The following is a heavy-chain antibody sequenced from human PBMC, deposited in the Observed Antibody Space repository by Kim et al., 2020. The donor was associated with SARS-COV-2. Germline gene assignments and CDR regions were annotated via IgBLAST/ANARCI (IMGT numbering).Heavy chain of an antibody. J-gene: IGHJ6*02. CDR1: GYTFTSYY. D-gene: IGHD1-26*01. V-gene: IGHV1-46*01. CDR2: INPSGGST. CDR3: ARDRCLGANYYYYYGMDV. Sequence: ASVKVSCKASGYTFTSYYMHWVRQAPGQGLEWMGIINPSGGSTSYAQKFQGRVTMTRDTSTSTVYMELSSLRSEDTAVYYCARDRCLGANYYYYYGMDVWGQGTTVTVSS.